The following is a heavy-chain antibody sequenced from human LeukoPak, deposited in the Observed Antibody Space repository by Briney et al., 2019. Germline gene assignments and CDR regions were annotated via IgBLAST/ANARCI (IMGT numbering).Heavy chain of an antibody. Sequence: GGSLRLSCAASGFTSDDYAMHQVRQAPGNGLEWVSGISWNSGSIGYADSVKGRFTISRDNAKNSLYLQMNSLRAEDTALYYCAKDPTPLLESDHWFDPWGQGTLVTVSS. D-gene: IGHD3-3*01. CDR1: GFTSDDYA. CDR2: ISWNSGSI. CDR3: AKDPTPLLESDHWFDP. V-gene: IGHV3-9*02. J-gene: IGHJ5*02.